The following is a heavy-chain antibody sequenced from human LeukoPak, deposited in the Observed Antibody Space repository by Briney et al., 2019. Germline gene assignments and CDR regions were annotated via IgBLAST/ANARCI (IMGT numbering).Heavy chain of an antibody. CDR3: ATDRGYYTSGSYYLDY. D-gene: IGHD3-10*01. Sequence: LPGGSLRLSCAASGFTFSSYAMSWVRQAPGKGLEWVSAISGSGGSTYYADSVKGRFTISRDNSKNTLYLQMNSLRAEDTAVYYCATDRGYYTSGSYYLDYWGQGTLVTVSS. V-gene: IGHV3-23*01. J-gene: IGHJ4*02. CDR2: ISGSGGST. CDR1: GFTFSSYA.